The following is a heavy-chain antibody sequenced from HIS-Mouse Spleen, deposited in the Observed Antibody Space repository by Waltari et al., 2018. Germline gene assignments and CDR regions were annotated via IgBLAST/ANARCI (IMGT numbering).Heavy chain of an antibody. CDR3: ARGHDYSNYFDY. CDR1: GYTFTSYD. J-gene: IGHJ4*02. Sequence: QVQLVQSGAEVKKPGASVKVSCKASGYTFTSYDINWVRQATGQGLEWRGWMNPNDGNTGYAQKFKGRVTMTRNTSISTAYMELSSLRSEDTAVYYCARGHDYSNYFDYWGQGTLVTVSS. CDR2: MNPNDGNT. D-gene: IGHD4-4*01. V-gene: IGHV1-8*01.